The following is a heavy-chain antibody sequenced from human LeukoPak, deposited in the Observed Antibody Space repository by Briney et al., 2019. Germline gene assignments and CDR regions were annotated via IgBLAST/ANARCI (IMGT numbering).Heavy chain of an antibody. CDR2: INPNSGGT. CDR1: GYTFTGYY. V-gene: IGHV1-2*02. J-gene: IGHJ3*02. Sequence: ASVRLSCKASGYTFTGYYMHWVRQAPGQGLEWMGWINPNSGGTNYAQKCQGRVTMTRDTSISTAYMELSRLRSDDTAVYYCARLGTPIVVVTYDAFDIWGKGTSDPLSS. CDR3: ARLGTPIVVVTYDAFDI. D-gene: IGHD3-22*01.